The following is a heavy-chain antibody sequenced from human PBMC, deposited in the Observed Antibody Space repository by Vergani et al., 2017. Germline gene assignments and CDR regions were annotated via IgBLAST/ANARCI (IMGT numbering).Heavy chain of an antibody. J-gene: IGHJ4*02. CDR3: AYLISGYCSSASCPDY. V-gene: IGHV1-46*01. Sequence: QVQLVQSGAEVKKPGASVTVSCKASGYTFTSYYMHWVRQAPGQGLEWMGIINPSGGSTSYAQKFQGRVTMTRDTSTSTVYMELSSLRSEDTAVYYCAYLISGYCSSASCPDYWGQGTLVTVSS. D-gene: IGHD2-2*03. CDR2: INPSGGST. CDR1: GYTFTSYY.